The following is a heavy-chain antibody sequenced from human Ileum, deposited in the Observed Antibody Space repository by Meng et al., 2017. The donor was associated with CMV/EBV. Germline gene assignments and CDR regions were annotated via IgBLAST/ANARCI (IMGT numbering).Heavy chain of an antibody. CDR3: ARSLYYSSYYFDH. D-gene: IGHD3-16*01. J-gene: IGHJ4*02. CDR2: IYWDEDK. V-gene: IGHV2-5*02. CDR1: GFSFSTRGVG. Sequence: QITVKESGPTLVKPIQTLTLTCTFSGFSFSTRGVGVGWIRQPPGKALEWLALIYWDEDKGYSPSLKRRLTITKDTSKNQVVLTMTNVDPVDTATYFCARSLYYSSYYFDHWGQGTLVTVSS.